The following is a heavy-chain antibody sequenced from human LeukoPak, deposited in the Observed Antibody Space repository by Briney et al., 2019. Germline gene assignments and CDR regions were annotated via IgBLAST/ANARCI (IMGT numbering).Heavy chain of an antibody. CDR1: GFTFSSYW. J-gene: IGHJ4*02. D-gene: IGHD1-26*01. Sequence: GWSLRLSCAAPGFTFSSYWMSWVRQAPGKGLEWVANIKQDGSEKYYVDSVKGRFTISRDNAKNSLYLQMNSLRAEDTAVYFCARDLKILVGATTFDSWGQGTLVTVPS. CDR3: ARDLKILVGATTFDS. CDR2: IKQDGSEK. V-gene: IGHV3-7*01.